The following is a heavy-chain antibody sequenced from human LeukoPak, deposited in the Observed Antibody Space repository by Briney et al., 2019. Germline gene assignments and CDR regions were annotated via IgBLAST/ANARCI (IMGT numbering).Heavy chain of an antibody. CDR1: GFTFSGFS. J-gene: IGHJ4*02. CDR2: ISSRSSNI. V-gene: IGHV3-21*01. Sequence: PGGSLRLSCAASGFTFSGFSMNWVRHTPGKGLELVSSISSRSSNIYYADSMKGRFTISRDNAKNSLYLQMNSLRAEDTAVYYCARVGEQLGFDYWGQGTLVTVSS. CDR3: ARVGEQLGFDY. D-gene: IGHD3-10*01.